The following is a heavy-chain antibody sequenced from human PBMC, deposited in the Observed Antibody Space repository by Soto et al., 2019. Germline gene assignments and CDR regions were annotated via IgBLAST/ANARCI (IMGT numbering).Heavy chain of an antibody. CDR1: GGSISSSRYY. CDR2: VFYSGTT. D-gene: IGHD3-3*01. Sequence: SETLSLTCTVSGGSISSSRYYWGWIRQPPGKGLEWIGSVFYSGTTFYHPSLKSRVTISVDTSKNQFSLKLSSVTAADTAVYYCARRLESFYDFWYCSADFDIWGQGTMVTVSS. V-gene: IGHV4-39*01. CDR3: ARRLESFYDFWYCSADFDI. J-gene: IGHJ3*02.